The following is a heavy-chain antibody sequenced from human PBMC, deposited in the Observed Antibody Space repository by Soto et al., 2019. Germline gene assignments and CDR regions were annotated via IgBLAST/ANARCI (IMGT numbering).Heavy chain of an antibody. Sequence: SETLSLTCTVSGGSISSISYYWGWIRQPPGKGLEGIGYVYYSGGPYYNPPPKSRVTISVNTSKNQFSLTLSSVTAADTAVYYCAVPAASVAGASGSYYYYGMDVWGQGTTVTVSS. CDR2: VYYSGGP. CDR3: AVPAASVAGASGSYYYYGMDV. D-gene: IGHD6-19*01. CDR1: GGSISSISYY. V-gene: IGHV4-39*01. J-gene: IGHJ6*02.